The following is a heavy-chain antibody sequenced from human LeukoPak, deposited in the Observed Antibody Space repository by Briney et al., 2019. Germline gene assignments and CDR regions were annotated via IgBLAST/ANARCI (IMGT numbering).Heavy chain of an antibody. V-gene: IGHV3-23*01. CDR3: ANPDSSGFYFSMRFDF. Sequence: GGSLRLSCAASGFTFSRFAMSWVRQSPGQGLEWVSVISDSGSNTYYADSVKDRFTISRDNSKNTLYLQMNSLRADDTAVYYCANPDSSGFYFSMRFDFWGQGTLVTVSS. J-gene: IGHJ4*02. CDR2: ISDSGSNT. D-gene: IGHD3-22*01. CDR1: GFTFSRFA.